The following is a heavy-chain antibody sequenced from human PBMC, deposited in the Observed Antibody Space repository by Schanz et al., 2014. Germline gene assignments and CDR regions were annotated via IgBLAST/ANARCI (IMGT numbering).Heavy chain of an antibody. CDR1: GITFSDYA. CDR2: IASGGSHT. Sequence: EVQLVESGGALEQPGGSLRLSCAASGITFSDYAMSWVRQAPGKGLEWVSTIASGGSHTFYAESVKGRFAISRDNSKDTLYLQMHSLRPEDTAVYYCARRRWDTLYVGYYFDYWGQGTLVTVSS. D-gene: IGHD1-26*01. J-gene: IGHJ4*02. V-gene: IGHV3-23*04. CDR3: ARRRWDTLYVGYYFDY.